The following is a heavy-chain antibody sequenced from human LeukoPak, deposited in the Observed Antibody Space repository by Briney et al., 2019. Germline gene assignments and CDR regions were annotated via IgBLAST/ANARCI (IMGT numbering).Heavy chain of an antibody. V-gene: IGHV4-61*01. CDR1: GGSASSGSYY. D-gene: IGHD6-19*01. J-gene: IGHJ4*02. CDR3: ARDRYSSGWSFDY. Sequence: TSETLSLTCTVSGGSASSGSYYWSWIRQPPGKGLEWLGYIYYSGTTNYNPSLKSRVTISVDTSKDQFSLKLSSVTAADTAVYYCARDRYSSGWSFDYWGQGTLVTVSS. CDR2: IYYSGTT.